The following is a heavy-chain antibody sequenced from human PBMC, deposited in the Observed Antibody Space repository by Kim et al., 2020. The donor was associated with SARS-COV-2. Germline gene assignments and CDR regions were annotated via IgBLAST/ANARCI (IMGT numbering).Heavy chain of an antibody. Sequence: SSTIYYADSVKGRFTISRDNAKNSLYLQMNSLRAEDTAVYYCCAVAGTDYWGQGTLVTVSS. J-gene: IGHJ4*02. CDR2: SSTI. V-gene: IGHV3-48*04. D-gene: IGHD6-19*01. CDR3: CAVAGTDY.